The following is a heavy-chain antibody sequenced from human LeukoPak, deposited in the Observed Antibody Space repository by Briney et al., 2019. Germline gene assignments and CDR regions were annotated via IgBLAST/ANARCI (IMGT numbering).Heavy chain of an antibody. CDR1: GYSFSGDY. CDR2: INPKSGGT. Sequence: ASVKVSCKASGYSFSGDYFHWVRQAPGQGLEWMGWINPKSGGTNSAQKFQGRVTMTRDTSIHTAYMELSSLRSEDTAVYYCARAPNWGYASGRLFDYWGQGTLVTVSS. V-gene: IGHV1-2*02. CDR3: ARAPNWGYASGRLFDY. D-gene: IGHD7-27*01. J-gene: IGHJ4*02.